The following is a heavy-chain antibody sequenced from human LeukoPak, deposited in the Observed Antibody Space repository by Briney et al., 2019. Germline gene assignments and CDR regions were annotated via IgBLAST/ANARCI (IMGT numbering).Heavy chain of an antibody. Sequence: PGGPLRLSCAASGFTFSDYYMSWLRQAPGKRLEWVSYISSSGSTIYYADSVKGRFTISRDNAKNSLYLQMNSLRAEDTAVYYCARVPPARYGSGGYTDYWGQGTLVTVSS. J-gene: IGHJ4*02. CDR3: ARVPPARYGSGGYTDY. D-gene: IGHD3-10*01. CDR2: ISSSGSTI. CDR1: GFTFSDYY. V-gene: IGHV3-11*01.